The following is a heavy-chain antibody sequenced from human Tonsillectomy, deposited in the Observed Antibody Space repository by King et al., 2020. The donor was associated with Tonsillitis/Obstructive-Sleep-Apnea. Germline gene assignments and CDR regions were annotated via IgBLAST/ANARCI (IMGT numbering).Heavy chain of an antibody. CDR2: IWYDGSNK. J-gene: IGHJ3*02. Sequence: VQLVESGGGVVQPGRSLRLSCAASGFTFSSYGMHWVRQAPGKGLEWVAVIWYDGSNKYYADSVKGRFTISRDNSKNTLYLQMNSLRAEDTAVYYCARVSYYGSVYAFDIWGQGTMVTVSS. CDR1: GFTFSSYG. D-gene: IGHD3-10*01. CDR3: ARVSYYGSVYAFDI. V-gene: IGHV3-33*01.